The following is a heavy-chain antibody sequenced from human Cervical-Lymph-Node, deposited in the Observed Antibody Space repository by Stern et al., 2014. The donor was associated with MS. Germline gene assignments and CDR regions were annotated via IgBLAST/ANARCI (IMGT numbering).Heavy chain of an antibody. CDR2: IVPMFAKA. D-gene: IGHD3-10*01. J-gene: IGHJ5*02. CDR3: ARERSIHYPAFAP. V-gene: IGHV1-69*01. Sequence: EQLVQSGAEVKKPGSSVRVSCKASGGSFKSYAFNWLRQAPGQGLEWMGDIVPMFAKANYAQKFQGRVTVTADEATNTVYMELSFLTSEYTAVYYCARERSIHYPAFAPWGQGTLVTVSS. CDR1: GGSFKSYA.